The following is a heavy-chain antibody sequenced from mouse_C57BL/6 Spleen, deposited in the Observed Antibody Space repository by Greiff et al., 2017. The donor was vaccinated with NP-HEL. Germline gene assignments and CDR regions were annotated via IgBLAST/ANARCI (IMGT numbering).Heavy chain of an antibody. CDR2: IYPGDGDT. J-gene: IGHJ2*01. CDR3: ARPAYYYGSSPDY. D-gene: IGHD1-1*01. Sequence: QVQLKQSGAELVKPGASVKISCKASGYAFSSYWMNWVKQRPGKGLEWIGQIYPGDGDTNYNGKFKGKATLTADKSSSTAYMQLSSLTSEDSAVYFCARPAYYYGSSPDYWGQGTTLTVSS. CDR1: GYAFSSYW. V-gene: IGHV1-80*01.